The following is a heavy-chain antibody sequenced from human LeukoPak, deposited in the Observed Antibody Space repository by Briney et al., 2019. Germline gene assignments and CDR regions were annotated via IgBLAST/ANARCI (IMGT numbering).Heavy chain of an antibody. CDR2: INHSGST. CDR3: ARAPNYEFWSGYYGSPYYYYYMYV. J-gene: IGHJ6*03. V-gene: IGHV4-34*01. D-gene: IGHD3-3*01. Sequence: WETLSLTCAVYGGSFSGYYWSWIRQPPGKGLEWIGEINHSGSTNYNPSLKSRVTISVDTSKNQFSLKLTSVTAADTAAYYCARAPNYEFWSGYYGSPYYYYYMYVWGKGTTVTVSS. CDR1: GGSFSGYY.